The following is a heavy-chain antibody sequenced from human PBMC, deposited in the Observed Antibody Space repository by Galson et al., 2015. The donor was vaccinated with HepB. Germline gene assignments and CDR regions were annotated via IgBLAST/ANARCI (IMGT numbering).Heavy chain of an antibody. V-gene: IGHV3-53*01. CDR2: IYSGGTT. CDR1: GFTVSSTY. D-gene: IGHD5/OR15-5a*01. CDR3: ARSLRYYFYYMDV. J-gene: IGHJ6*03. Sequence: SLRLSCAAFGFTVSSTYMSWVRQAPGKGLEWVSIIYSGGTTYYTDSVKGRFTISRDNSGNTLYLQMNSLRAEDTAVYYCARSLRYYFYYMDVWGKGTTVTVSS.